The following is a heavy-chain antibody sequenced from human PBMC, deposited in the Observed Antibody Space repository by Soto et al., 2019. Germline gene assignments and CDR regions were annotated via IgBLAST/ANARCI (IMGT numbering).Heavy chain of an antibody. D-gene: IGHD2-15*01. CDR3: ARDRGSIVVVVAATPSRQGYGMDV. J-gene: IGHJ6*02. V-gene: IGHV1-46*01. CDR1: GGTFSSYA. CDR2: INPSGGST. Sequence: ASVKVSCKASGGTFSSYAISWVRQAPGQGLEWMGIINPSGGSTSYAQKFQGRVTMTRDTSTSTVYMELSSLRSEDTAVYYCARDRGSIVVVVAATPSRQGYGMDVWGQGTTVTVSS.